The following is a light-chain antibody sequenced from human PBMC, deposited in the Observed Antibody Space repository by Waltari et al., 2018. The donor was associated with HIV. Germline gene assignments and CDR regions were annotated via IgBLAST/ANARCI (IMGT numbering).Light chain of an antibody. V-gene: IGLV3-27*01. CDR1: VLAKKY. Sequence: SYDLTQPSSVSVSPGQTARITCPGDVLAKKYARCSQQKPCQAPVRVIYKDTGRPSRIPERCSGSRSGTTVTLTISGAQVEDEADYYCYSATDNKDYVFGAGTKVTVL. CDR2: KDT. J-gene: IGLJ1*01. CDR3: YSATDNKDYV.